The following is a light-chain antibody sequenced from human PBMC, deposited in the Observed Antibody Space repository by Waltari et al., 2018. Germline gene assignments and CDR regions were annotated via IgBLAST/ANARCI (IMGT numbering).Light chain of an antibody. CDR1: YSNLGSNY. V-gene: IGLV1-47*01. J-gene: IGLJ1*01. CDR3: ASWDDSHYV. Sequence: QSVLTQPPSASGTPEQRVPISCSGSYSNLGSNYLHWYQQLPGTAPKLLIYRNNQRPSGVPDRFSGSKYGTTASLAISGLRSEDEAIYYCASWDDSHYVFGTGTKVTVL. CDR2: RNN.